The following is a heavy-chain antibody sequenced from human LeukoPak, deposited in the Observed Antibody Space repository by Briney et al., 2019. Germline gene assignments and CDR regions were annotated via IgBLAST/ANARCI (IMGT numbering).Heavy chain of an antibody. V-gene: IGHV4-4*07. J-gene: IGHJ6*03. D-gene: IGHD2-15*01. Sequence: SETLSLTCTVSGGSISSYYWSWIRQPAGKGLEWIARIYTSGSTNYNPSLKSRVTMSVDTSKNQFSLKLSSVTAADTAVYYCARSYCSGGSCYSGGNYYYYYYMDVWGKGTTVTVSS. CDR1: GGSISSYY. CDR3: ARSYCSGGSCYSGGNYYYYYYMDV. CDR2: IYTSGST.